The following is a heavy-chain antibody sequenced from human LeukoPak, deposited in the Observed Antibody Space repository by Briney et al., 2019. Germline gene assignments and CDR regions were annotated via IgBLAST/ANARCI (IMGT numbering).Heavy chain of an antibody. CDR2: INNSGDRR. CDR3: ARGWYNFDY. Sequence: GGSLRLSCVGAGFPFSDFHMSWIRQAPGKGLEWVSGINNSGDRRFYADSVKGRFTISRDNSKNTLYLQMNSLRAEDTAVYYCARGWYNFDYWGQGTRVTVSS. J-gene: IGHJ4*02. V-gene: IGHV3-23*01. D-gene: IGHD6-19*01. CDR1: GFPFSDFH.